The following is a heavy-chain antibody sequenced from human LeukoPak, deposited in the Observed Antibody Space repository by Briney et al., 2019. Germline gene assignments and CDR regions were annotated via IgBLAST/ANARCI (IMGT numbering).Heavy chain of an antibody. CDR1: GYTFTSYD. CDR2: MNPNSGNT. J-gene: IGHJ4*02. V-gene: IGHV1-8*03. CDR3: ARHRGYSYGYVPPDY. D-gene: IGHD5-18*01. Sequence: ASVKVSCKASGYTFTSYDINWVRQATGQGLEWMGWMNPNSGNTGYAQKFQGRVTITRNTSISTAYMELSSLRSEDTAVYYCARHRGYSYGYVPPDYWGQGTLVTVSS.